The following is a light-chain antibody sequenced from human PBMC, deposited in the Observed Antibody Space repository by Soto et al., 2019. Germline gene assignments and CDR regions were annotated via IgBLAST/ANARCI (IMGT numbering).Light chain of an antibody. V-gene: IGLV1-44*01. CDR2: STS. CDR3: AAWDDRLDVYV. CDR1: SSNIGSNT. Sequence: QLVLTQPPSASGTPGQRVTISCSGSSSNIGSNTVNWYQQLPGTAPKLLIYSTSQRSSGVPGRFSGSKSGASASLSISGLQSEDEADYYCAAWDDRLDVYVFGTGTKLTVL. J-gene: IGLJ1*01.